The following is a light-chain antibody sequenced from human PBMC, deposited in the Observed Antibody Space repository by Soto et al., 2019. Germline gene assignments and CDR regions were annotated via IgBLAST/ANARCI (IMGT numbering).Light chain of an antibody. V-gene: IGLV2-14*01. J-gene: IGLJ2*01. CDR3: SSYTSSSTHVV. Sequence: QSALTQPASVSGSPGQSITISCTGTSSDVGGYNYVSWYQQHPGKAPKLIIYEVSNRPSGVSNRVSGSKSGNTASLTIAGLQAEDEADYYCSSYTSSSTHVVFGGGTQLTVL. CDR1: SSDVGGYNY. CDR2: EVS.